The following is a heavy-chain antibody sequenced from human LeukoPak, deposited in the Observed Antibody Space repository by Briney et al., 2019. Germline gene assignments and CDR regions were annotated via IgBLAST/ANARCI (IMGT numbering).Heavy chain of an antibody. V-gene: IGHV4-59*01. CDR3: ARYGGSYGTFDY. J-gene: IGHJ4*02. CDR2: IYYSGST. CDR1: GGSISSYC. D-gene: IGHD1-26*01. Sequence: SETLSLTCTVSGGSISSYCWSWIRQPPGKGLEWIGYIYYSGSTNYNPSLKSRVTISVDTSKNQFSLKLSSVTAADTAVYYCARYGGSYGTFDYWGQGTLVTVSS.